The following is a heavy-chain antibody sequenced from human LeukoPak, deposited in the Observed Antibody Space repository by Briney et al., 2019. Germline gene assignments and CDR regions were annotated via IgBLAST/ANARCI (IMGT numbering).Heavy chain of an antibody. J-gene: IGHJ4*02. CDR2: ISSSSSTI. V-gene: IGHV3-48*01. D-gene: IGHD1-7*01. Sequence: GGSLRLSCAASGFTFSSYSMNWVRQAPGKGLEWVSYISSSSSTIYYADSVKGRFTISRDNAKNSLYLQMNSLRAEDTAVYYCARPKWNYLIGLIDYWGQGTLVTVSS. CDR3: ARPKWNYLIGLIDY. CDR1: GFTFSSYS.